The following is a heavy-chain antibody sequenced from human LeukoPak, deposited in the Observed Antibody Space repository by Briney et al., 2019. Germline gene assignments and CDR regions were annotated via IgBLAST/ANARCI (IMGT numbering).Heavy chain of an antibody. J-gene: IGHJ4*02. CDR2: ISYDGSNK. V-gene: IGHV3-30*18. Sequence: GSLRLSCAASGFTFSTYGMHWVRQAPGKGLEWVARISYDGSNKYYADSVKGRFTISRDNSKNTLYLQMNSLRAEDTAVYYCAKGGGSYSSSWFDYWGQGTLVTVSS. CDR3: AKGGGSYSSSWFDY. D-gene: IGHD6-13*01. CDR1: GFTFSTYG.